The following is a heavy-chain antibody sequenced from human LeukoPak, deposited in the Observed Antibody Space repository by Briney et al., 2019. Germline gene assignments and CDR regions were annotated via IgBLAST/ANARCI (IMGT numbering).Heavy chain of an antibody. J-gene: IGHJ4*02. Sequence: ASVKVSCKASGYTFTGYYMHWVRQAPGQGLEWMGWINPNSGGTNYAQKFQGRVTMTRDTSISTAYMELSRLRSDDTAVYYCARPSDWWELLRLDYWGQGTLVTVSS. CDR1: GYTFTGYY. D-gene: IGHD1-26*01. CDR2: INPNSGGT. V-gene: IGHV1-2*02. CDR3: ARPSDWWELLRLDY.